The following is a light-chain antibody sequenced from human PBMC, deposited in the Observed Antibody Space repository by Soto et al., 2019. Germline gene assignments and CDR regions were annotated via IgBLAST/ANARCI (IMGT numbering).Light chain of an antibody. CDR2: GTS. V-gene: IGKV3-20*01. CDR3: QQYGSSLFT. Sequence: EIVLTQSPGTLSLSPGERATLSCRASQSVSSKYLAWYQQKPGQAPRVLIYGTSIRASGVPERFSGGGSGTGFTLAITRLEPEDFAVYYCQQYGSSLFTVGPGTKVDIK. CDR1: QSVSSKY. J-gene: IGKJ3*01.